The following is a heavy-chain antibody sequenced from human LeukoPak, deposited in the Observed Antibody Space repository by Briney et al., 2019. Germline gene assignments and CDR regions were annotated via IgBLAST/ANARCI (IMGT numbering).Heavy chain of an antibody. V-gene: IGHV4-4*07. D-gene: IGHD3-22*01. CDR2: IYTSAST. J-gene: IGHJ4*02. CDR3: ARRSYYYDSED. CDR1: GGSISSYY. Sequence: TSETLSLTCTVSGGSISSYYGSWIRQPAGKGLEWIGRIYTSASTNYNPSRKSRVTMSVDTSKNQFSLKLSSVTAADTAVYYCARRSYYYDSEDWGQGTLVTVSS.